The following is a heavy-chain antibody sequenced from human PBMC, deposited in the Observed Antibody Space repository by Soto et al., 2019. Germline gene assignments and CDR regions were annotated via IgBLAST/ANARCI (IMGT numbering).Heavy chain of an antibody. CDR3: MRNTLAEYSSSSSLDPGNPAETSFDP. V-gene: IGHV1-8*01. Sequence: QVQLVQSGAEVKKPGASVKVSCKTSGYTFTSFDINWVRQATGQGLEWMGWMNPNSGNTGYAQKFQGRVTMTRNTSIRSAYIELSGLRSEDTAVYYCMRNTLAEYSSSSSLDPGNPAETSFDPWGQGALVSVAS. D-gene: IGHD6-6*01. CDR2: MNPNSGNT. CDR1: GYTFTSFD. J-gene: IGHJ5*02.